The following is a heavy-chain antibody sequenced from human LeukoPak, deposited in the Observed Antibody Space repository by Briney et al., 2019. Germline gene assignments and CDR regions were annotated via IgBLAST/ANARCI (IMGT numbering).Heavy chain of an antibody. J-gene: IGHJ4*02. D-gene: IGHD5-18*01. CDR1: GFTFSSYA. CDR3: ARASDGTEDY. CDR2: ISYDGSNK. Sequence: GRSLRLSCAASGFTFSSYAMHWVRQAPGKGLEWVAVISYDGSNKYYADSVKGRFSISRDNSKNTLYLQMNSLRAEDTAVYYCARASDGTEDYWGQGTLVTVSS. V-gene: IGHV3-30*04.